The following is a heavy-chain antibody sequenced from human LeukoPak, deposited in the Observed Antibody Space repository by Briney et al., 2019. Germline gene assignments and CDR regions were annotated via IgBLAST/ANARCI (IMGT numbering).Heavy chain of an antibody. CDR2: IKQDASEK. CDR1: GFTFRSYW. CDR3: ASGDNFDY. Sequence: GGSLRLSCAASGFTFRSYWMSWVRQAPGKGLEWVANIKQDASEKYYVGSVKGRFTISRDNAKNSLYLQMNSLRAEDTAVYFCASGDNFDYWGQGTLVTVSS. J-gene: IGHJ4*02. V-gene: IGHV3-7*01. D-gene: IGHD7-27*01.